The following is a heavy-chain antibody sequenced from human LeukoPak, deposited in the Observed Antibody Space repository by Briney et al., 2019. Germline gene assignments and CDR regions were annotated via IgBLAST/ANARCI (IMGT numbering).Heavy chain of an antibody. V-gene: IGHV3-30*02. J-gene: IGHJ4*02. CDR3: ANFLEWSNNIDY. D-gene: IGHD3-3*01. CDR1: GFTFSSYG. CDR2: IRYDGSNK. Sequence: PGGSLRLSCAASGFTFSSYGMHWVRQAPGKGLEWVAFIRYDGSNKYYADSVKGRFTISRDNSKNTLYLQMNSLRAEDTAVYYCANFLEWSNNIDYWGQGTLVTVSS.